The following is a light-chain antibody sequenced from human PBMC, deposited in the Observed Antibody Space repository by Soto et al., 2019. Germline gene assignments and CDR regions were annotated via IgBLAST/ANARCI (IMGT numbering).Light chain of an antibody. J-gene: IGKJ4*01. V-gene: IGKV3-20*01. CDR3: QQYGSSPLT. Sequence: EIVLTQSPGTLSLSPGQRATLSCRASQSVSSSYLAWYQQKPGQAPWLLIYGASGRATGIPDRFSGSGSGTDFTLTISRLEPEDFAVYYCQQYGSSPLTFGGGTKLEIK. CDR2: GAS. CDR1: QSVSSSY.